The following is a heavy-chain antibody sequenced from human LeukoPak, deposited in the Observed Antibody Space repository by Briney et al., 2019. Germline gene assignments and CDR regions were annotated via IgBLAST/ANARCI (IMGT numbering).Heavy chain of an antibody. D-gene: IGHD1-1*01. J-gene: IGHJ4*02. CDR2: LYSSGNP. V-gene: IGHV3-53*01. Sequence: GGSLRLSCAASGFTFSSYSMNWVRQAPGKGLEWVSVLYSSGNPFYADSVKGRFSTYRDNSKNTVYLQMNSLRVEDTAVYYCVREGNWAYWGQGTLVTVSS. CDR1: GFTFSSYS. CDR3: VREGNWAY.